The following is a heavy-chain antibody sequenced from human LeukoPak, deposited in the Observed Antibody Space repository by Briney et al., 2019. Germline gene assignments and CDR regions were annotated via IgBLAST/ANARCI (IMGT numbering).Heavy chain of an antibody. CDR3: ARTTLLYSDWSPDAFDI. CDR2: IYYSGST. J-gene: IGHJ3*02. Sequence: SETLSLTCTVSGGSISSSSYYWDWISQPPGKGLEWIGSIYYSGSTYYNPSLKSRVTMSVDTSKNQFSLKLTSVTAADTAVYYCARTTLLYSDWSPDAFDIWGQGTMVTVSS. CDR1: GGSISSSSYY. V-gene: IGHV4-39*07. D-gene: IGHD3-9*01.